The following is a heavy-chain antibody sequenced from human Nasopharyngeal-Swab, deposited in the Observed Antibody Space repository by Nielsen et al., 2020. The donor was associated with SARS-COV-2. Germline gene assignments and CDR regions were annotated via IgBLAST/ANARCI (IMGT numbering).Heavy chain of an antibody. Sequence: SETLSLTCTVSGGSISSGSYYWSWIRQPAGKGLEWIGRIYTSGSTNYNPSLKSRVTISVDTSKNQFSLKLSSVTVADTAVYYCARFDFWSGYSYYGMDVWGQGTTVTVSS. CDR1: GGSISSGSYY. J-gene: IGHJ6*02. CDR3: ARFDFWSGYSYYGMDV. CDR2: IYTSGST. D-gene: IGHD3-3*01. V-gene: IGHV4-61*02.